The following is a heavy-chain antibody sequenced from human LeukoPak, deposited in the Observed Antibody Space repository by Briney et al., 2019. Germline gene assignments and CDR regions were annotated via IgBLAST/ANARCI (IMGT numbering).Heavy chain of an antibody. CDR3: AKEGTTYSSTWFDS. CDR1: GFTFNNYG. V-gene: IGHV3-30*18. Sequence: GRSLRLSCAASGFTFNNYGMQWVRQTPGKGLEWVTVISQDGSVKHYADSVKGRFTISRDTSKNTVYLQMNSLRPEDTAVYYCAKEGTTYSSTWFDSWGQGTLVTVSS. J-gene: IGHJ5*01. D-gene: IGHD6-19*01. CDR2: ISQDGSVK.